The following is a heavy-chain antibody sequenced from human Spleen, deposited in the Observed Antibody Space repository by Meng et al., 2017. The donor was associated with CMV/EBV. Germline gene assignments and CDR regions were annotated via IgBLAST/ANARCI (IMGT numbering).Heavy chain of an antibody. V-gene: IGHV3-30*18. J-gene: IGHJ4*02. CDR3: VKDTSGFDSEYGFDY. Sequence: GESLKISCAASGFTFSSYWMSWVRQAPGKGLEWVALITYDGSAEYNADSVKGRFTISRDNSRDTVYLQMNSLRAEDAALYYCVKDTSGFDSEYGFDYWGQGTQVTVSS. CDR1: GFTFSSYW. D-gene: IGHD5-12*01. CDR2: ITYDGSAE.